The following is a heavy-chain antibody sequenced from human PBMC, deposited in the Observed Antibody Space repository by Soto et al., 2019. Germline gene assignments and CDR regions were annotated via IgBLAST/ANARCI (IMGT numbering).Heavy chain of an antibody. J-gene: IGHJ3*02. V-gene: IGHV1-58*01. CDR2: IVVGSGNT. Sequence: EASVKVSCKASGFTFTSSSVQRLRQARGQRREWIGWIVVGSGNTNYAQKFQERVTINRDMSTSTAYMELSSLRSEDTAVYYCAPDGHYHDRRRFLAFDIWGQGTMVTVSS. D-gene: IGHD4-17*01. CDR3: APDGHYHDRRRFLAFDI. CDR1: GFTFTSSS.